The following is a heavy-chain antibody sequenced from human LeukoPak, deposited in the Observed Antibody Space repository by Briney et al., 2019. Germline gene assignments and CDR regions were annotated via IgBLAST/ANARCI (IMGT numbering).Heavy chain of an antibody. CDR3: ARDRWELRYAFDV. J-gene: IGHJ3*01. V-gene: IGHV4-61*01. CDR1: GGSISSSSYY. Sequence: SETLSLTCTVPGGSISSSSYYWGWIRQPPGKGLEWIGYIYYSGSTNYNPSLKSRVTISVDTSKNQFSLKLSSVTAADTAVYYCARDRWELRYAFDVWGQGTMVTVSS. CDR2: IYYSGST. D-gene: IGHD1-26*01.